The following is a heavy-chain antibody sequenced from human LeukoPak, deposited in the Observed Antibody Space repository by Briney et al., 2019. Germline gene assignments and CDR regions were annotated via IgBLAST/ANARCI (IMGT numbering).Heavy chain of an antibody. Sequence: SETLSLTCTVSGVSISSYYWSWIRQPAGKGLEWIGRIYTSGSTNYNPSLKGRVTMSVDTSKNQFSLKLSSVTAADTAVYYCARGAYNYGSGSYVFDYWGQGTLVTVSS. CDR2: IYTSGST. V-gene: IGHV4-4*07. D-gene: IGHD3-10*01. J-gene: IGHJ4*02. CDR3: ARGAYNYGSGSYVFDY. CDR1: GVSISSYY.